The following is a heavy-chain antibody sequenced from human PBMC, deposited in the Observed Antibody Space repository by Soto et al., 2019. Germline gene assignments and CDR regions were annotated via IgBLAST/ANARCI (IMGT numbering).Heavy chain of an antibody. Sequence: ASVKVSCKASGYTFTSYGISWVRQAPGQGLEWMGWISAYNGNTNYAQKLQGRVTMTTDTSTSTAYMELRSLRSDDTAVYYCATNGRVHLSPWFAPWGQGALVTLSS. CDR2: ISAYNGNT. J-gene: IGHJ5*02. CDR1: GYTFTSYG. D-gene: IGHD1-26*01. V-gene: IGHV1-18*01. CDR3: ATNGRVHLSPWFAP.